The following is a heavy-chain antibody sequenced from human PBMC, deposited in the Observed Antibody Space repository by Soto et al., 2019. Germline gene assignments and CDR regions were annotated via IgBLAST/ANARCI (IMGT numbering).Heavy chain of an antibody. Sequence: PGGSLRLSCAASGVTFSSYSMSWVRQAPGKGLEWVSAISGSGGSTYYADSVKGRFTISRDNSKNTLYLQMNSPRAEDTAVYYCAKDSKTYYDFWSGYSGAFDIWGQGTMVTVSS. CDR1: GVTFSSYS. CDR3: AKDSKTYYDFWSGYSGAFDI. V-gene: IGHV3-23*01. D-gene: IGHD3-3*01. J-gene: IGHJ3*02. CDR2: ISGSGGST.